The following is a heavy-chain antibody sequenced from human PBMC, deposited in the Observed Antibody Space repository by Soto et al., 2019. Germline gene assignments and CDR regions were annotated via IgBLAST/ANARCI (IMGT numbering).Heavy chain of an antibody. CDR1: GGSFSGYY. D-gene: IGHD6-19*01. CDR3: ARGYSSGWSKSGGREFDY. CDR2: INHSGST. V-gene: IGHV4-34*01. J-gene: IGHJ4*02. Sequence: SETLSLTCAVYGGSFSGYYWSWIRQPPGKGLEWIGEINHSGSTNYNPSLKSRVTISVDTSKNQFSLKLSSVTAADTAVYYCARGYSSGWSKSGGREFDYWGQGTLVTVSS.